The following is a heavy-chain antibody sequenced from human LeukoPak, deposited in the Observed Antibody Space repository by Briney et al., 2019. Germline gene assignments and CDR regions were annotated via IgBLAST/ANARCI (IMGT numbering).Heavy chain of an antibody. V-gene: IGHV1-18*04. CDR3: ARVPAPTVTLFFDY. CDR1: GYSFTSYW. Sequence: GESLKISCKGSGYSFTSYWIGWVRQAPGQGLEWMGWISAYNGNTNYAQKLQGRVTMTTDTSTSTAYMELRSLRSDDTAVYYCARVPAPTVTLFFDYWGQGTLVTVSS. D-gene: IGHD4-17*01. J-gene: IGHJ4*02. CDR2: ISAYNGNT.